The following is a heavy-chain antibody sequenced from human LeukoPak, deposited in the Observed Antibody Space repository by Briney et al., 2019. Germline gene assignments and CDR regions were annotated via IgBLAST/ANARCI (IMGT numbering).Heavy chain of an antibody. Sequence: PGGSLRLSCAASGFTFSSYSMNWVRQAPGKGLEWVSYISSSSSTIYYADSVKGRFTISRDNAKNSLYLQMNSLRAEDTAVYYCASGLELRGDAFDVWGQGTLVTVSS. D-gene: IGHD1-7*01. V-gene: IGHV3-48*04. CDR3: ASGLELRGDAFDV. J-gene: IGHJ4*02. CDR2: ISSSSSTI. CDR1: GFTFSSYS.